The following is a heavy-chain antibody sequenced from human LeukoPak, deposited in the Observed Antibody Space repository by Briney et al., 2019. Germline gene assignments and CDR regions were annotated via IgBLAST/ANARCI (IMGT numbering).Heavy chain of an antibody. D-gene: IGHD6-13*01. CDR1: GFTFSTYW. J-gene: IGHJ4*02. CDR2: IKQDGSEK. V-gene: IGHV3-7*03. CDR3: ARDGRGYSSSWADY. Sequence: GGSLRLSCAASGFTFSTYWMSWVRQAPGKGLEWVANIKQDGSEKYYVGSVRGRFTISRDNAKNSLYLQMNTLRAEDTAVYYCARDGRGYSSSWADYWGQGTLVTVSP.